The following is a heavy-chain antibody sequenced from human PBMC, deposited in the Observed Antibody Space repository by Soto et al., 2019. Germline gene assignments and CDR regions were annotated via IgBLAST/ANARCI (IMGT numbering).Heavy chain of an antibody. CDR3: TGTPGAYYYYGMDV. D-gene: IGHD1-26*01. Sequence: GGSLRLSCPASGFPCGDYAMSWIRQAPGKGLEWVGFIRSKAYGGTTEYAASVKGRFTISRDDSKSIAYLQMNSLKTEDTAVYYCTGTPGAYYYYGMDVWGQGTTVTVSS. CDR1: GFPCGDYA. V-gene: IGHV3-49*03. CDR2: IRSKAYGGTT. J-gene: IGHJ6*02.